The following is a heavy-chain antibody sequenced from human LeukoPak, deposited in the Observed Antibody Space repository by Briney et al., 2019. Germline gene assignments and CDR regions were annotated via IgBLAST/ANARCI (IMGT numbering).Heavy chain of an antibody. J-gene: IGHJ4*02. CDR3: ARVMGL. Sequence: SETLSLTCAVYGGSFSGYYWSWIRQPPGKGLEWIGEITHSGSTNYNPSLKSRVTISVDTSKNQFSLKLSSVTAADTAVYYCARVMGLWGQGTLVTVSS. CDR1: GGSFSGYY. V-gene: IGHV4-34*01. D-gene: IGHD2-8*01. CDR2: ITHSGST.